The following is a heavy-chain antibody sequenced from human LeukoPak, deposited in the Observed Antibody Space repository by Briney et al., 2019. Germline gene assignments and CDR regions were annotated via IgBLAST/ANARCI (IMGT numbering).Heavy chain of an antibody. CDR1: GFTGSSKY. CDR2: IYTGETT. Sequence: GGSLRLSCAASGFTGSSKYMSWVRQAPGKGLEWVSVIYTGETTYYADSVKGRFTISRDNSKNPLYLQMDGLRVEDTAVYYCAKVGSVAAVENWGQGTLVTVSS. V-gene: IGHV3-66*01. CDR3: AKVGSVAAVEN. D-gene: IGHD6-19*01. J-gene: IGHJ4*02.